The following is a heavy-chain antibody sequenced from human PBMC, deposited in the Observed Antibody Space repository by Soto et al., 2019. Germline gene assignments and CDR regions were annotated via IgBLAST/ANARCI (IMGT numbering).Heavy chain of an antibody. D-gene: IGHD6-6*01. CDR2: INPSGGST. Sequence: GASVKVSCKASGYTFTSYYMHWVRQAPGQGLEWMGIINPSGGSTSYAQKFQGRVTMTRDTSTSTVYMELSSLRSEDTAVYYCAKSRAAARPNSLFDYWGQGTLVTVSS. CDR1: GYTFTSYY. V-gene: IGHV1-46*03. CDR3: AKSRAAARPNSLFDY. J-gene: IGHJ4*02.